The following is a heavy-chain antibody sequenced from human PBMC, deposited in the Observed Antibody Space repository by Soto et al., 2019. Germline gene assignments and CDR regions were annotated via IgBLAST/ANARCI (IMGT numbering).Heavy chain of an antibody. CDR2: INSDGSYT. J-gene: IGHJ4*02. CDR3: VRGGAYGDYRSDY. D-gene: IGHD4-17*01. Sequence: EVQLVESGGGLVQPGGSLRLSCGASGFNFSIFWMHWVRQAPGKGLVWVSRINSDGSYTMYADSMKGRFTISRDNAKNAVYLQMNSLRAEDTGLYYCVRGGAYGDYRSDYWGRGTLVTVSS. CDR1: GFNFSIFW. V-gene: IGHV3-74*03.